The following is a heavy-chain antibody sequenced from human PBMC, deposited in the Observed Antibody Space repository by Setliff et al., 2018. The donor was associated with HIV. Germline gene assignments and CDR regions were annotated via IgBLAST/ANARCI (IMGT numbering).Heavy chain of an antibody. Sequence: ASVKVSCKASGYTFSNYGISWVRQAPGQGLEWMGWISAYNGNTNYAQKLQGRVTMTTDTSTTTAYMELRSLRSDDTAVYYCARSSSSGYLRVFVDFWGQGTRVTVSS. CDR3: ARSSSSGYLRVFVDF. CDR2: ISAYNGNT. V-gene: IGHV1-18*01. CDR1: GYTFSNYG. J-gene: IGHJ4*02. D-gene: IGHD3-22*01.